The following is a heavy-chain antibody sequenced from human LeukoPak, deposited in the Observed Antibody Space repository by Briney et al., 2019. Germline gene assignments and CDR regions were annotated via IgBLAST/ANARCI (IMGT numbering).Heavy chain of an antibody. CDR2: INPSRGST. J-gene: IGHJ4*02. V-gene: IGHV1-46*01. CDR1: VYAFTSYY. Sequence: ASVKVSCKASVYAFTSYYMHWVRQAPGQGLEWVGIINPSRGSTSYAQKFQGRVTMTRDTSTSTVYMELSSLRSEDTAVYYCARDLPAALLYSFDYWGQGTLVTVSS. CDR3: ARDLPAALLYSFDY. D-gene: IGHD2-2*02.